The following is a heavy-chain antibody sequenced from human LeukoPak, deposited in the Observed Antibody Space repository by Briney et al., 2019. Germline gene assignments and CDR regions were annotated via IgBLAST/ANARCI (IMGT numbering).Heavy chain of an antibody. CDR1: GFTFSRYG. J-gene: IGHJ5*02. CDR3: AKDPAVRGVIIPLHWFDP. Sequence: QAGRSLRLSCAASGFTFSRYGMHWVSQAPGKGMEWVAVTSYVGSNKYYADSVKRLFAISRDNSKITLYLQMDSLRAEDTAVYYCAKDPAVRGVIIPLHWFDPWGQGTLVT. CDR2: TSYVGSNK. V-gene: IGHV3-30*18. D-gene: IGHD3-10*01.